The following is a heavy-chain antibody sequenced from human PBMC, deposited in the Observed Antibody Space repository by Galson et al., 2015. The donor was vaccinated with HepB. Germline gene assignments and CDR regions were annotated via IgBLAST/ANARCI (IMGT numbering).Heavy chain of an antibody. CDR2: INHSGGST. CDR3: ARRPLGGASGYYFDY. CDR1: GYTFTSYY. Sequence: SVKVSCKASGYTFTSYYMHWVRQAPGQGLEWMGIINHSGGSTSYAQKFQGRVTMTRDTSTSTVYMELSSLRSEDTAVYYCARRPLGGASGYYFDYWGQGTLVTVSS. J-gene: IGHJ4*02. D-gene: IGHD2-21*01. V-gene: IGHV1-46*03.